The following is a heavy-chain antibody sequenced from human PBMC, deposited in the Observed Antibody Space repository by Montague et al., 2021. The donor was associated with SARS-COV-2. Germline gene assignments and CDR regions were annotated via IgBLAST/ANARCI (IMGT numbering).Heavy chain of an antibody. V-gene: IGHV4-39*01. CDR3: ARGPKMYGELADY. Sequence: SETLSLTCTVSGGSVRSSNDCCGWIRQPPGKGLEWIANFYYSGNTYYNPSLKSRVTISVDTSNNQFSLKLSSVTAADTAVYYCARGPKMYGELADYWGQGTLVTVSS. J-gene: IGHJ4*02. CDR2: FYYSGNT. D-gene: IGHD4-17*01. CDR1: GGSVRSSNDC.